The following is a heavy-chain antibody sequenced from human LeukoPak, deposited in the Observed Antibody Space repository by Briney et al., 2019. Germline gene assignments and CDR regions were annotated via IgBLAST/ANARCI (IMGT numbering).Heavy chain of an antibody. CDR2: IYSGGST. CDR1: GFIVSSNY. Sequence: GGSLRLSCAASGFIVSSNYMSWVRQAPGKGLEWVSVIYSGGSTYYADSVKGRFTISRDNSKNTLYLQMNSLRAEDTAVYYCASGTTYYFDYWGQGTLVTVSS. V-gene: IGHV3-66*02. CDR3: ASGTTYYFDY. J-gene: IGHJ4*02. D-gene: IGHD2/OR15-2a*01.